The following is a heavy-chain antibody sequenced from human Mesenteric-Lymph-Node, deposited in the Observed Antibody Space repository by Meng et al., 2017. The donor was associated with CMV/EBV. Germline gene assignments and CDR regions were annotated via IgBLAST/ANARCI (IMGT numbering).Heavy chain of an antibody. J-gene: IGHJ6*02. CDR1: GFSFGTYE. V-gene: IGHV3-48*03. CDR3: ARSLSSYYGMDV. CDR2: INGGANTL. Sequence: SLKISCAAAGFSFGTYEMNWVRQAPGKGLEWISYINGGANTLYYADSVKGRFTISRDNAKSSVFLQMNRLRAEDTAIYYCARSLSSYYGMDVWGQGTTVTVSS.